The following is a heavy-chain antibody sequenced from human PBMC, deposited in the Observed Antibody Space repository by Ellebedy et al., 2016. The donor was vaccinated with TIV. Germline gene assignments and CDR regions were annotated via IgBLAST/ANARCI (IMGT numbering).Heavy chain of an antibody. D-gene: IGHD4-17*01. CDR1: GFTFSSYW. CDR3: ATDGSYGDFRSPAHAFEA. CDR2: IYQDGSAK. Sequence: GESLKISCAVSGFTFSSYWMSWVRQAPGKGLEWVANIYQDGSAKHYADSVKGRFTISRDNAKNSLHLEMNSLRAEDTAVYFCATDGSYGDFRSPAHAFEAWGQGTMVSVSS. V-gene: IGHV3-7*01. J-gene: IGHJ3*01.